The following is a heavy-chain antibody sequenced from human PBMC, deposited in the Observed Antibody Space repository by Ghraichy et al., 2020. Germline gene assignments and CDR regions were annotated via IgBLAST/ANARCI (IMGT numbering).Heavy chain of an antibody. CDR3: ARCKPMRSLLPEY. CDR1: GGAITSSEYY. Sequence: SETLSLTCSVSGGAITSSEYYWTWIRQPPGQGLEWIGTIHYTGTTYYNPSLKSRLIISVDMSVNQFSLKLTSVTAADTAIYYCARCKPMRSLLPEYWGQGTLVTVSS. J-gene: IGHJ4*02. V-gene: IGHV4-39*01. CDR2: IHYTGTT. D-gene: IGHD1-14*01.